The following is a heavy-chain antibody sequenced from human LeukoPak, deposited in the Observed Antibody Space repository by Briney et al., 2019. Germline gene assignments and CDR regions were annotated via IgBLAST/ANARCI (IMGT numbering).Heavy chain of an antibody. CDR2: IIPIFGTA. Sequence: RASVKVSCKASGGTFSSYAISWVRQAPGRGLEWMGGIIPIFGTANYAQKFQGRVTITADESTSTAYMELSSLRSEDTAVYYCARDVPAAPGAFDIWGQGTMVTVSS. CDR3: ARDVPAAPGAFDI. D-gene: IGHD2-2*01. CDR1: GGTFSSYA. V-gene: IGHV1-69*13. J-gene: IGHJ3*02.